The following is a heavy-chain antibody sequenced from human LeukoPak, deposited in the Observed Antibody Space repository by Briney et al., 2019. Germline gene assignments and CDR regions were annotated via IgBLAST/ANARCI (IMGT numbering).Heavy chain of an antibody. V-gene: IGHV3-23*01. Sequence: GGSLRLSCAASGFAVKNTWMTWVRQAPGKGLEWVSGISSSGGSTYYADSVKGRFTISRDNSKNTLYLQMNSLRAEDTALYYCASLYSTYYWGQGTLVTVSS. CDR3: ASLYSTYY. J-gene: IGHJ4*02. CDR1: GFAVKNTW. D-gene: IGHD6-13*01. CDR2: ISSSGGST.